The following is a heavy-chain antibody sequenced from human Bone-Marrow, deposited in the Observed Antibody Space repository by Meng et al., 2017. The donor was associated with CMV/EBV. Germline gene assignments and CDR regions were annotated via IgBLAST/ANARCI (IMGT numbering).Heavy chain of an antibody. V-gene: IGHV4-30-4*08. D-gene: IGHD3-22*01. CDR1: GGSFNSGDHY. CDR2: IYYIGTT. Sequence: SETLSLTCTVSGGSFNSGDHYWSWIRQPPGKGLEWIAYIYYIGTTYYNPSLKSRVTISVDTSKNQFSLKLSSVTAADTAVYYCARATFGDYYDSSGSLYYYYGMDVWGQGTTVTVSS. CDR3: ARATFGDYYDSSGSLYYYYGMDV. J-gene: IGHJ6*02.